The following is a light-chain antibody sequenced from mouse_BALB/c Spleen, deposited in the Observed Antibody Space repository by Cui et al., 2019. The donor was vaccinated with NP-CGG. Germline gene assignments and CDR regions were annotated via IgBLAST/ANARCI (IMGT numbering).Light chain of an antibody. J-gene: IGLJ1*01. CDR3: ALWYSNHWV. CDR2: GTN. V-gene: IGLV1*01. Sequence: QAVVTQETALTTSPGETDTLTCRSSTRAVTTSNYANWVQEKPDHLFTGLIGGTNNRAPGVPARFSGSLIGNKAALTITGAQTEDEAIYFCALWYSNHWVFGGGTKLTVL. CDR1: TRAVTTSNY.